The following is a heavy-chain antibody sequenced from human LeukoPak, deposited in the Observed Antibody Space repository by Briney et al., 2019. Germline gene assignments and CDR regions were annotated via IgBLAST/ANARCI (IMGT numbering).Heavy chain of an antibody. Sequence: PSETLSLTCTVSGGSISSYYWSWIRQPPGKGLGWMGYIYYSGSTKYNPSLKSRVTISVDTSKNQFSLKLSSVTAADTAVYYCARDRTVVVVVAATQAHWFDPWGQGTLVTVSS. CDR1: GGSISSYY. J-gene: IGHJ5*02. CDR3: ARDRTVVVVVAATQAHWFDP. CDR2: IYYSGST. D-gene: IGHD2-15*01. V-gene: IGHV4-59*12.